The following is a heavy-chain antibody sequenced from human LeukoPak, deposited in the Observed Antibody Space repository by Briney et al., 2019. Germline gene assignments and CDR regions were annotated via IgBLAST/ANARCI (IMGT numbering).Heavy chain of an antibody. CDR2: INSDGSST. J-gene: IGHJ5*02. Sequence: GGSLRLSCAASGFTFSSYWMHWVRQAPGKGLVWVPRINSDGSSTSYADSVKGRFTVSRDNAKNTLYLQMNSLRAEDTAVYYCAREWPDYDFWSGYPNWFDPWGQGTLVTVSS. CDR1: GFTFSSYW. V-gene: IGHV3-74*01. CDR3: AREWPDYDFWSGYPNWFDP. D-gene: IGHD3-3*01.